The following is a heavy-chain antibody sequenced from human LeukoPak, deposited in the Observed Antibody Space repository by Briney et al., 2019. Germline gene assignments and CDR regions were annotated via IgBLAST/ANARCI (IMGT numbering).Heavy chain of an antibody. Sequence: GGSLRLSCAASGFTFSSYAMSWVRQAPGKGLEWVSAISGSGGSTYYADSVKGRFTIFRDNSKNTLYLQMNSLRAEDTAVYYCAKGLDYYGSGSSDYWGQGTLVTVSS. CDR3: AKGLDYYGSGSSDY. J-gene: IGHJ4*02. CDR1: GFTFSSYA. D-gene: IGHD3-10*01. V-gene: IGHV3-23*01. CDR2: ISGSGGST.